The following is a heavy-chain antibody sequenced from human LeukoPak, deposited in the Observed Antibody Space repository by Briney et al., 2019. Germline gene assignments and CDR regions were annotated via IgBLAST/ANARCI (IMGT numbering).Heavy chain of an antibody. V-gene: IGHV4-59*12. CDR1: GGSISSYY. Sequence: PSETLSLTCTVSGGSISSYYWSWIRQPPGKGLEWIGYIYYRGSTNYNPSLKSRVTISVDTSKNQFSLKLSSVTAADTAVYYCARDGWFGNDAFDIWGQGTMVTVSS. J-gene: IGHJ3*02. CDR2: IYYRGST. D-gene: IGHD3-10*01. CDR3: ARDGWFGNDAFDI.